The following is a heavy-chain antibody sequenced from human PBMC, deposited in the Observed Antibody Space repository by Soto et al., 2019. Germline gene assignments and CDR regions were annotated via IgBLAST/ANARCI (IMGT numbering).Heavy chain of an antibody. CDR2: ISGSGGST. J-gene: IGHJ6*02. V-gene: IGHV3-23*01. CDR3: ASRPGRYYYYGMDV. Sequence: EVQLLESGGGLVQPGGSLRLSCAASGFTFSSYAMSWVRQAPGKGLAWVSAISGSGGSTYYADSVKGRFNISRDNSKNTLYLQMNSLRAEDTAVYYCASRPGRYYYYGMDVWGQGTTVTVSS. CDR1: GFTFSSYA.